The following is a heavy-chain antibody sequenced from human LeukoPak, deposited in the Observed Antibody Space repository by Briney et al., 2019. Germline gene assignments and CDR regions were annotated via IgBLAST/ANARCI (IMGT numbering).Heavy chain of an antibody. CDR3: ARGRIQLWAYAETDY. CDR2: IWYDGSNK. V-gene: IGHV3-33*01. Sequence: GGSLRLSCAASGFTFSSYGMHWVRQAPGKGLEWVAVIWYDGSNKYYVDSVKGRFTISRDNSKNTLYLQMNSLRSEDTAVYYCARGRIQLWAYAETDYWGQGTLVTVSS. J-gene: IGHJ4*02. CDR1: GFTFSSYG. D-gene: IGHD5-18*01.